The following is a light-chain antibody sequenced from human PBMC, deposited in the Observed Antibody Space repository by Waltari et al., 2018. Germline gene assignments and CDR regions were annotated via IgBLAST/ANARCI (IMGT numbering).Light chain of an antibody. CDR2: DTA. Sequence: EIVLTQSPGTLSLSPGERATLSCRASQSVGRSLAWYQQKPGQAPRLLIYDTAIRATGTPGRFSGGGSGTDFSLAISSLEPEDFAVYFCQHYVNLPVTFGQGTKVEI. CDR3: QHYVNLPVT. CDR1: QSVGRS. V-gene: IGKV3-20*01. J-gene: IGKJ1*01.